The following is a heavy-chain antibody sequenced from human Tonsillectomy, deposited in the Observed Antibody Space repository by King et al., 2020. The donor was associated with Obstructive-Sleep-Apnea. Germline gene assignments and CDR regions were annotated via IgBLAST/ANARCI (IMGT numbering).Heavy chain of an antibody. CDR1: GGSISSGGYY. V-gene: IGHV4-31*03. D-gene: IGHD6-13*01. Sequence: QLQESGPGLVKPSQTLSLTCTVSGGSISSGGYYWSWIRQHPGKGLEGIGYIYYTGTTNFNPSLKSRVTISLDTSKNQFSLDVRSVTAADTAVYYCARFIAAGNYLDYWGQGTLVTVSS. CDR2: IYYTGTT. J-gene: IGHJ4*02. CDR3: ARFIAAGNYLDY.